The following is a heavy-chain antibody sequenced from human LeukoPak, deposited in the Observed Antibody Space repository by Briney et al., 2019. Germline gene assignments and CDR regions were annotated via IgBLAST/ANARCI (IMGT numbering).Heavy chain of an antibody. CDR1: GFTFSSYG. D-gene: IGHD2-21*01. Sequence: PGGSLRLSCAASGFTFSSYGMHWVRQAPGKGLEWVAVISYDGSNKYYADSVKGRFTISRDNSKNTLYLQMNSLRSEDTAVYYCARVYCGGDCYSFRARLFDYWGQGTLVTVSS. CDR3: ARVYCGGDCYSFRARLFDY. J-gene: IGHJ4*02. CDR2: ISYDGSNK. V-gene: IGHV3-30*03.